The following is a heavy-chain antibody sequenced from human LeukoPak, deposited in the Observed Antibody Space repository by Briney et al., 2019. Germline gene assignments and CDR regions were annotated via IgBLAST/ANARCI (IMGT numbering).Heavy chain of an antibody. CDR1: GFTFDDYG. J-gene: IGHJ5*02. D-gene: IGHD3-22*01. CDR2: INWNGGST. V-gene: IGHV3-20*04. CDR3: AREDNYYDSSGYLNWFDP. Sequence: GGSLRLSCAASGFTFDDYGMSWVRHAPGKGLEWVSGINWNGGSTVYADSVKGRFTISRDNAKNSLYLQMNSLRAEDTALYYCAREDNYYDSSGYLNWFDPWGQGTLVTVSS.